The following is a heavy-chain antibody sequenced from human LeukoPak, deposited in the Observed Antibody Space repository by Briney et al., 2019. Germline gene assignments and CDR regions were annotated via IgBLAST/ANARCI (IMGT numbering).Heavy chain of an antibody. D-gene: IGHD6-19*01. Sequence: PSETLSLTCTVSGGSISTSNYYWGWIRQPPGKGLEWIGNIFYSGSTYYSPSLRSRVTISLDTSKNQFSLKLSSVTAADTAVYYCARIPVAGTDFDPWGQGTLVTVSS. CDR1: GGSISTSNYY. V-gene: IGHV4-39*07. J-gene: IGHJ5*02. CDR3: ARIPVAGTDFDP. CDR2: IFYSGST.